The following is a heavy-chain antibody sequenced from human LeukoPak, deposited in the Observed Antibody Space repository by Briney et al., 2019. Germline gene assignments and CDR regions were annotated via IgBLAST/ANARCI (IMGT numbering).Heavy chain of an antibody. J-gene: IGHJ4*02. CDR3: ASNPGNIGYCSGGSCWGDYYFDY. V-gene: IGHV3-48*01. Sequence: PGGSLRLSCAASGFTFSSYSMNWVRQAPGKGLEWVSYISSSSSTIYYADSVKGRFTISRDNAKNSLYLQMNSLRAEDAAVYYCASNPGNIGYCSGGSCWGDYYFDYWGQGTLVTVSS. D-gene: IGHD2-15*01. CDR2: ISSSSSTI. CDR1: GFTFSSYS.